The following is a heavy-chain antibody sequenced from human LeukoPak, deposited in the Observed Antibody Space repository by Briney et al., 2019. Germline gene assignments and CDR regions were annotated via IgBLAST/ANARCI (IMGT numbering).Heavy chain of an antibody. CDR2: INPSGAST. Sequence: ASVKVSCKASGYTFTNFYMHWVRQPPGQGLEWMGIINPSGASTSYAQNFQVRLTMTRDTSTSTVYMELSSLRSEDAAGYYCARETTFDYWGQGTLVTVSS. V-gene: IGHV1-46*01. D-gene: IGHD4-11*01. J-gene: IGHJ4*02. CDR3: ARETTFDY. CDR1: GYTFTNFY.